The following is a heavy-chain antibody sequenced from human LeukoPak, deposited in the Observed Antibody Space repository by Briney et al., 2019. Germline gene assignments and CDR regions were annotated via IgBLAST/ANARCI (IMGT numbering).Heavy chain of an antibody. CDR1: GGTFSSYA. CDR3: ARVLLERGYSYGSGLDYYGMDV. CDR2: IIPIFGTA. D-gene: IGHD5-18*01. Sequence: SVKVSCKASGGTFSSYAISWVRQAPGQGLEWMGGIIPIFGTANYTQKFQGRVTITADESTSTAYMELSSLRSEDTAVYYCARVLLERGYSYGSGLDYYGMDVWGKGTTVTVSS. J-gene: IGHJ6*04. V-gene: IGHV1-69*13.